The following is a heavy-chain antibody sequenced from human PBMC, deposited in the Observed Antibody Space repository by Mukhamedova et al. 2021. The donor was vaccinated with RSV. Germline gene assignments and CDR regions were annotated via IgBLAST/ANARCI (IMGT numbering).Heavy chain of an antibody. CDR2: IYPGDSDT. Sequence: ECMGIYPGDSDTRYSPSFQGQVTISADKSISTAYLQWSSLKASDTAMYYCARARGGIIGVVHDFWSGYPFDYWGQGTLVTVSS. V-gene: IGHV5-51*01. CDR3: ARARGGIIGVVHDFWSGYPFDY. J-gene: IGHJ4*02. D-gene: IGHD3-3*01.